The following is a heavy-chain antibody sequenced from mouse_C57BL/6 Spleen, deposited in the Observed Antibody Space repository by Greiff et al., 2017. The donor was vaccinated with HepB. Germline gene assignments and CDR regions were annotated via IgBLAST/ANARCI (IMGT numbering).Heavy chain of an antibody. Sequence: VQLQQSGPELVKPGASVKISCKASGYTFTDYYMNWVKQSHGKSLEWIGDINPNNGGTSYNQKFKGKATLTVDKSSSTAYMELRSLTSEDSAVYYCARDWGLFYAMDYWGQGTSVTVSS. J-gene: IGHJ4*01. CDR2: INPNNGGT. V-gene: IGHV1-26*01. CDR1: GYTFTDYY. CDR3: ARDWGLFYAMDY. D-gene: IGHD4-1*01.